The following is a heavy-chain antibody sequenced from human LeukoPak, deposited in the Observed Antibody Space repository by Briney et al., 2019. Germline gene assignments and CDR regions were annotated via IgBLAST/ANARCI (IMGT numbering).Heavy chain of an antibody. CDR1: GFTFSDYW. Sequence: GGSLRLSCAASGFTFSDYWMTWVRQAPGKGLEWVANIKQDGSEKYYVDSVRGRFTISRDNAKNSLYLQMNGLRAEDTAVYYCARPNFWSGPSAFDIWGQGTMVTVSS. D-gene: IGHD3-3*01. CDR2: IKQDGSEK. CDR3: ARPNFWSGPSAFDI. J-gene: IGHJ3*02. V-gene: IGHV3-7*01.